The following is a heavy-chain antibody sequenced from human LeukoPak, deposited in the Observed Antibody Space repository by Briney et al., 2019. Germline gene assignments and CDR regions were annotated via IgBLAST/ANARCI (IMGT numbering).Heavy chain of an antibody. D-gene: IGHD4-11*01. CDR3: ARLIRAVSDH. CDR2: IYYSGNT. Sequence: PGGSLRLSCAASGFTFSRFGMNWVRQPPGKGLEWIGSIYYSGNTYFNPSLQSRVTMSVDTSKNHFSLKLSSVTAADTAVYYCARLIRAVSDHWGQGTLVTVSS. J-gene: IGHJ1*01. V-gene: IGHV4-39*02. CDR1: GFTFSRFGMN.